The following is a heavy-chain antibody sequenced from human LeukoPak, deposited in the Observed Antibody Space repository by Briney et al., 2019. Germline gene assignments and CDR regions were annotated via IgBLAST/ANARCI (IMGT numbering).Heavy chain of an antibody. CDR3: ARDPWHGAFDI. CDR2: IKEDGSEK. J-gene: IGHJ3*02. V-gene: IGHV3-7*01. Sequence: GGSLRLSCAASGFTFSSHWMSWVRQAPGKGLEWVGIIKEDGSEKYYVDSVKGRFTISRDNAKNSLYLQMNSLRAEDTAVYYCARDPWHGAFDIWGQGTMVTVSS. CDR1: GFTFSSHW.